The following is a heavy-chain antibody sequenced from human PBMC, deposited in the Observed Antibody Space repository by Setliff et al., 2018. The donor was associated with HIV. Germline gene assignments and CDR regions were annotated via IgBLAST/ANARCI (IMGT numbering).Heavy chain of an antibody. CDR1: GGSISSSSYY. Sequence: SETLSLTCNVSGGSISSSSYYWSWIRQPPGMGLEWIGEINQSENTNYNPSLKSRVTLSVDTSKNQFSLKLSSVTAADTAVYYCAEDFVIVDTSLLPYFDYWGQGTLVTVSS. CDR2: INQSENT. CDR3: AEDFVIVDTSLLPYFDY. J-gene: IGHJ4*02. V-gene: IGHV4-39*07. D-gene: IGHD3-22*01.